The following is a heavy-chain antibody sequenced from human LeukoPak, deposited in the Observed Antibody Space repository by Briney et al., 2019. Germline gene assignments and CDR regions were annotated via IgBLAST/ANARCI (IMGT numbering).Heavy chain of an antibody. J-gene: IGHJ4*02. CDR2: ISQDGSGK. D-gene: IGHD3-22*01. Sequence: GGSLRLSCAASGFTFNNYWLTWVRQAPGKGLEWVAKISQDGSGKYYVDSVKGRFTISRDSGKNSLYLLVNSLRVEDTAVYYCARAVGSSGCDYWGQGTLVTVSS. CDR3: ARAVGSSGCDY. V-gene: IGHV3-7*01. CDR1: GFTFNNYW.